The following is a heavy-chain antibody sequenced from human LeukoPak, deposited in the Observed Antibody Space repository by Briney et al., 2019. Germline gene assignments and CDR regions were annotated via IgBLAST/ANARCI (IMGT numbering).Heavy chain of an antibody. CDR1: GFTFSSYA. J-gene: IGHJ5*02. V-gene: IGHV3-23*01. Sequence: PGGSLRLSCAASGFTFSSYAMSWVRQAPGEGLEWVSAISGRGGSTYYADSVKGRFTISRDNSKNTLYLQKNRLRAEDAAVYYCANGSTIRFSRWFDPWGQGTLVTVSS. CDR2: ISGRGGST. CDR3: ANGSTIRFSRWFDP.